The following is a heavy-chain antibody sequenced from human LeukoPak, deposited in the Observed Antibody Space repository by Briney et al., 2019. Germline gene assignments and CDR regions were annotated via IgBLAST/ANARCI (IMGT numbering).Heavy chain of an antibody. CDR1: GYSFTSYW. CDR2: IYPGDSDT. J-gene: IGHJ5*02. D-gene: IGHD6-13*01. V-gene: IGHV5-51*01. Sequence: GESLQISCKGSGYSFTSYWIGWVRQMPGKGLGWMGIIYPGDSDTRYSPSFQGQVTISADKSISTAYLQWSSLKASDTAMYYCARHAVIAAGNRNWFDPWGQGTLVTVSS. CDR3: ARHAVIAAGNRNWFDP.